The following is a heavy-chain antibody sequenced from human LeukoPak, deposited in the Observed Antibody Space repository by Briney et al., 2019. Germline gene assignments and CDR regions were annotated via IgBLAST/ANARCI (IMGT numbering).Heavy chain of an antibody. D-gene: IGHD3-16*01. CDR2: INPKSGGT. CDR1: GYTFTGYY. Sequence: ASVKVSCKASGYTFTGYYMHWVRQAPGQGLEWMGWINPKSGGTNYVEKFQGRVTMTRDTSISTAYMELSSLRSDDTAVYYCARDYDYVWGSFNAFDIWGQGTMVTVSS. CDR3: ARDYDYVWGSFNAFDI. V-gene: IGHV1-2*02. J-gene: IGHJ3*02.